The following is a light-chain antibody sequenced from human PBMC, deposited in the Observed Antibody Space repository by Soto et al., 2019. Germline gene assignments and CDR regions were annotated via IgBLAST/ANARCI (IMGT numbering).Light chain of an antibody. Sequence: QSVLTQSPSAAASLGASVKLTCTLSSGHSSYAIAWHQQHPEKGPRYLMKLNSDGSHSRGDGIPDRFSGSSSGAERYLTISSLQSEDEADYYCQTWGTGIRVFGGGTQLTVL. V-gene: IGLV4-69*01. CDR1: SGHSSYA. J-gene: IGLJ3*02. CDR2: LNSDGSH. CDR3: QTWGTGIRV.